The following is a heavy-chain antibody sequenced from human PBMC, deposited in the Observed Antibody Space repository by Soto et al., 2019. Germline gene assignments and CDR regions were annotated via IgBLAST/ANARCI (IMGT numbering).Heavy chain of an antibody. Sequence: QITLKESGPTLVKATQTLTLTCTFSGFSLTSSGVGVGWIRQPPAKALEWLALIYWNDDKRYSPSLKNRLAITKDISKNQVVLTMTNMDPVDTATYYCAHRYCDGHCDGFDYWGQGTLVTVSS. CDR1: GFSLTSSGVG. J-gene: IGHJ4*02. D-gene: IGHD2-21*02. V-gene: IGHV2-5*01. CDR3: AHRYCDGHCDGFDY. CDR2: IYWNDDK.